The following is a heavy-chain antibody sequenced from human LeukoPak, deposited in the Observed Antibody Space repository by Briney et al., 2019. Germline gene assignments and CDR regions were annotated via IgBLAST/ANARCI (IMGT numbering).Heavy chain of an antibody. CDR3: ARRNSQAGITMVRGVTTPLYFDY. Sequence: SETLSLTCTVSGGSMSSSSYYWGWIRQPPGKGLEWIGSIYYSGSTYYNPSLKSRVTISVDTSKNQFSLKLSSVTAADTAVYYCARRNSQAGITMVRGVTTPLYFDYWGQGTLVTVSS. V-gene: IGHV4-39*07. J-gene: IGHJ4*02. D-gene: IGHD3-10*01. CDR2: IYYSGST. CDR1: GGSMSSSSYY.